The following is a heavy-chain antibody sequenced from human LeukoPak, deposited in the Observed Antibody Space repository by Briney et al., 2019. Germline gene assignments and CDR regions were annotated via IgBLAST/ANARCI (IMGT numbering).Heavy chain of an antibody. D-gene: IGHD6-19*01. CDR1: GGSITSYY. J-gene: IGHJ6*02. CDR3: ARDEGYSSGWSKPYYYYGMDV. V-gene: IGHV4-59*12. Sequence: PSETLSLTCTVCGGSITSYYWSWIRQPPGKGLEWIGYIYYSGSTNYNPSLKSRVTMSVDTSKNQFSLKLSSVTAADTAVYYCARDEGYSSGWSKPYYYYGMDVWGQGTTVTVSS. CDR2: IYYSGST.